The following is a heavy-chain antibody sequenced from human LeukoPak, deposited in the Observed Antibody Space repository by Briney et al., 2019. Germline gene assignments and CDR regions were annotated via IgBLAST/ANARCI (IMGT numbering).Heavy chain of an antibody. J-gene: IGHJ1*01. CDR2: IYYTGTT. V-gene: IGHV4-39*01. CDR1: GGSLSGSSHY. CDR3: ARHHLGPTPEYFQH. Sequence: SETLSLTCTVSGGSLSGSSHYWGWIRQSPGKGLEWLGSIYYTGTTYNNPSLNGRVTISVDTSKNQFSLRLTSVTAADTAVYHCARHHLGPTPEYFQHWSQGTLVTVSS. D-gene: IGHD1-26*01.